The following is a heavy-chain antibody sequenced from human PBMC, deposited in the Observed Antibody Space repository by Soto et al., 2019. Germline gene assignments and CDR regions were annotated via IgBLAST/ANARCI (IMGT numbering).Heavy chain of an antibody. CDR2: ISGGGDSI. CDR3: EKVRTWTFFDP. Sequence: ELRLLESGGGLVQPGGSLRLSCAASGFTFSTYAMTWVRQAPGKGLDWVSSISGGGDSIYYADSVKGRFNISRDNSKNKLYLQMSSLRAEDTAVYYCEKVRTWTFFDPWGQGTLVTVSS. CDR1: GFTFSTYA. V-gene: IGHV3-23*01. D-gene: IGHD5-12*01. J-gene: IGHJ5*02.